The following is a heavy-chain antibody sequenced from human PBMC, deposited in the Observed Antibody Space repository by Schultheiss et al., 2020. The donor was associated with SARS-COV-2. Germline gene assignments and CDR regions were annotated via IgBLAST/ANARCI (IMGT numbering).Heavy chain of an antibody. D-gene: IGHD6-6*01. Sequence: SETLSLTCTISGVSTSRYHWSWIRQPPGEGLEWIGEINHSGSTNYNPSLKSRVTISVDTSRDQFSLQLSSVTASDTAVYFCARHRVNTLGGLLVHNRFDPWGQGTLVTVSS. J-gene: IGHJ5*02. CDR1: GVSTSRYH. CDR2: INHSGST. CDR3: ARHRVNTLGGLLVHNRFDP. V-gene: IGHV4-34*01.